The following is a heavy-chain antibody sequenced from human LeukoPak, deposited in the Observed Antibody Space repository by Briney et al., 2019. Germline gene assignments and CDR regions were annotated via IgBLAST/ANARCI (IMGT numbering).Heavy chain of an antibody. J-gene: IGHJ6*03. CDR3: ARVAAAGILNYYYYMDV. Sequence: SETLSLTXAVSGYSISSGYYWGWIRQPPGKGLEWIGSIYHSGSTYYNPSLKSRVTISVDTSKNQFSLKLSSVTAADTAVYYCARVAAAGILNYYYYMDVWGKGTTVTVSS. CDR1: GYSISSGYY. D-gene: IGHD6-13*01. V-gene: IGHV4-38-2*01. CDR2: IYHSGST.